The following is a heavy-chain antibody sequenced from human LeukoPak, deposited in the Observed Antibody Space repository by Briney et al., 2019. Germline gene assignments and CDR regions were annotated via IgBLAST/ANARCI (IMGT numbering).Heavy chain of an antibody. CDR2: ISGSGGGT. Sequence: GGSLRLSCAASGFIFSSYAMSWVRQAPGKGLEWVSAISGSGGGTYYADSVKGRFTISRDNSKNTLYLHLNSLRAEDTAVYYCAKASNVYGLGSYFPSNNWFDPWGQGTLVTVSS. J-gene: IGHJ5*02. CDR3: AKASNVYGLGSYFPSNNWFDP. CDR1: GFIFSSYA. D-gene: IGHD3-10*01. V-gene: IGHV3-23*01.